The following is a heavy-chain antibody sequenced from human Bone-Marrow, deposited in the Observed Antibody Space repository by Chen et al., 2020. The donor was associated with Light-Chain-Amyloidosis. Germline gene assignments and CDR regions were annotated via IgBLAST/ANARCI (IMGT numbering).Heavy chain of an antibody. J-gene: IGHJ4*02. V-gene: IGHV4-34*01. D-gene: IGHD1-26*01. CDR2: INHSGST. Sequence: QVQLQQWGAGLLKPSETLSLTCAVDGGSLSDCCWSWIRQPPGKGLEWIGIINHSGSTNYNPSLKSRLTISVDTSKKQLSLKLSSVTAADTAVYYCARGRGGGWGSYYDWGRGTLVTVSS. CDR1: GGSLSDCC. CDR3: ARGRGGGWGSYYD.